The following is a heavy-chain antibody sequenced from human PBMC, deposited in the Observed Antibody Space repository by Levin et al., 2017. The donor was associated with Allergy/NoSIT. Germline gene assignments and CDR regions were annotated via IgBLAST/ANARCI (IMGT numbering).Heavy chain of an antibody. J-gene: IGHJ3*02. CDR3: AKDVYGSGWYPLGNDAFEM. D-gene: IGHD6-19*01. CDR1: GFTFSSYG. Sequence: GGSLRLSCAASGFTFSSYGMHWVRQAPGKGLEWVAVISSDGSKKFYADSVKGRFTISRDNSKNTLDLQMNSLRAEDTAVYYCAKDVYGSGWYPLGNDAFEMWGQGTKVSVSS. CDR2: ISSDGSKK. V-gene: IGHV3-30*18.